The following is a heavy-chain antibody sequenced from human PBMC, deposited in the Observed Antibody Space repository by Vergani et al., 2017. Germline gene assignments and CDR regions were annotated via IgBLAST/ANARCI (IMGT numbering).Heavy chain of an antibody. CDR2: ISGSGGST. Sequence: EVQLLESGGGLVQPGGSLRLSCAASGFTFSSYAMSWVRQAPGKGLEWVSAISGSGGSTYYADSVKGRVTISRDNSKNTLYLQMNSLRAEDTAVYYCAKCYGSGFYYYYMDVWGKGTMVTVSS. D-gene: IGHD3-10*01. V-gene: IGHV3-23*01. CDR3: AKCYGSGFYYYYMDV. CDR1: GFTFSSYA. J-gene: IGHJ6*03.